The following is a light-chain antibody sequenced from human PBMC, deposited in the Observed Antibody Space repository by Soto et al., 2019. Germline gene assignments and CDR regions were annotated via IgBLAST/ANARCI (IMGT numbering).Light chain of an antibody. CDR3: HQYGISPPT. J-gene: IGKJ1*01. CDR1: QNIGLS. Sequence: DIQMTQSPSTLSASVGDRVTLTCRASQNIGLSLAWFQQKPGKAPKLLIYGASSLESGVPSRFSGSGSGTEFTLTISSLEPEDFAVFYCHQYGISPPTFGQGTKVEI. CDR2: GAS. V-gene: IGKV1-5*01.